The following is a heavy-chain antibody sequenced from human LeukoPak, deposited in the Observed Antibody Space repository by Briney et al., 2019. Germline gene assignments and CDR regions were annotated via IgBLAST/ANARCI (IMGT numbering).Heavy chain of an antibody. CDR3: ARAGSYCGSTSCYTYFDN. CDR2: INSDGSIT. D-gene: IGHD2-2*02. CDR1: GFTFSSYL. V-gene: IGHV3-74*01. Sequence: GGSLRLSCAASGFTFSSYLMHWVRQGPGKGLVWVSRINSDGSITDYADSVKGRFTFSRDNAKNTLYLQMNSLRAEDTAVYFCARAGSYCGSTSCYTYFDNWGQGTLVTVSS. J-gene: IGHJ4*02.